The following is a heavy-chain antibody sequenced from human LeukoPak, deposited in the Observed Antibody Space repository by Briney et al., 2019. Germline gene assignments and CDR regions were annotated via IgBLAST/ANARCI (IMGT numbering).Heavy chain of an antibody. J-gene: IGHJ5*02. D-gene: IGHD5-18*01. CDR3: ARMGYSYGYNWFDP. CDR1: GGSITSYY. Sequence: KPSETLSLTCTVSGGSITSYYWSWIRQSAGKGLEWIGRIYITGSTTYNPSLKSRVTMSLDTSKNQFSLKLSSVTAADTAVYYCARMGYSYGYNWFDPWGQGTLVTVSS. V-gene: IGHV4-4*07. CDR2: IYITGST.